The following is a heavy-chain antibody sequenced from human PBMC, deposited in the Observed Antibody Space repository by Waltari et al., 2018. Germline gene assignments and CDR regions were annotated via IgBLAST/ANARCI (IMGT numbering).Heavy chain of an antibody. V-gene: IGHV3-7*03. CDR2: IKADGSEQ. J-gene: IGHJ4*02. CDR3: ARGSAYYVRVWDY. CDR1: GFTFRGYW. Sequence: EVQLVESGGTLVQPGGSLRLSCAASGFTFRGYWMTWVRQAPGEGLGWVANIKADGSEQYYVDSVRGRFTISRDNAENSLYLQMNSLIADDTAVYYCARGSAYYVRVWDYWGQGTLVTVSS. D-gene: IGHD3-16*01.